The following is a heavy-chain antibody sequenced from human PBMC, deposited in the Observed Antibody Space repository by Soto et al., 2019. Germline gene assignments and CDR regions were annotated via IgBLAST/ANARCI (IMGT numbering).Heavy chain of an antibody. CDR2: MNPNSGNT. J-gene: IGHJ4*02. Sequence: VASVKVSCKASGYTFTSYDINWVRQATGQGLEWMGWMNPNSGNTGYAQKFQGRVTMTRNTSISTAYMELSSLRSEDTAVYYCARGIFERYCSGGSCYRYYFDYWGQGTLVTVSS. CDR1: GYTFTSYD. V-gene: IGHV1-8*01. CDR3: ARGIFERYCSGGSCYRYYFDY. D-gene: IGHD2-15*01.